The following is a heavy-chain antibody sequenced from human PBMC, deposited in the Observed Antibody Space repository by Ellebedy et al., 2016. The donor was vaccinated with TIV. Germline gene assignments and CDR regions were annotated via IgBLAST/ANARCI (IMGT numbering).Heavy chain of an antibody. CDR1: GDTFSTYA. CDR3: ATREWQDPMDV. V-gene: IGHV1-3*04. CDR2: INTGNGNT. Sequence: ASVKVSCXASGDTFSTYAISWVRQAPGQGLEWMGWINTGNGNTKYSQKFQGRITITRDTSATTAYMELSGLMSEDTAVYYCATREWQDPMDVWGQGTTVTV. J-gene: IGHJ6*02. D-gene: IGHD3-3*01.